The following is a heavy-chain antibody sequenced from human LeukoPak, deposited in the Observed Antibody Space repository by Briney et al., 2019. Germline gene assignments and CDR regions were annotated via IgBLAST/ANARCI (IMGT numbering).Heavy chain of an antibody. CDR2: ISSSSSYI. Sequence: GGSLRLSCAASGFTFSSYSMNWVRQAPGKGLEWVSSISSSSSYIYYADSVKGRFTISRDNAKNSLYLQMNSLRAEDTAVYYCARDLGNGYDLFWFDYWGQGTLVTVSS. CDR3: ARDLGNGYDLFWFDY. D-gene: IGHD5-12*01. V-gene: IGHV3-21*01. J-gene: IGHJ4*02. CDR1: GFTFSSYS.